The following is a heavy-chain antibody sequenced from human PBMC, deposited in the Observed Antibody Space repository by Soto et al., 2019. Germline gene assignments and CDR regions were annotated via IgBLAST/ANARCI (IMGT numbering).Heavy chain of an antibody. Sequence: QVQLQESGPGLVKPSETLSLTCTVSGGSVSSGSYYWSWIRQPPGKGLEWIGYIYYSGSTNYNPSLKSRVTISVDTSKNQFSLKLSSVTAADTAVYYCARASKYQLLFVWFDPWGQGTLVTVSS. CDR2: IYYSGST. J-gene: IGHJ5*02. D-gene: IGHD2-2*01. CDR1: GGSVSSGSYY. CDR3: ARASKYQLLFVWFDP. V-gene: IGHV4-61*01.